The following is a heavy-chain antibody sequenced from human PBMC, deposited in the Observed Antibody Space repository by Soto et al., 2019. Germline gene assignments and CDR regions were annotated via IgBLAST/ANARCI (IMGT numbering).Heavy chain of an antibody. CDR3: ARGHYGMDV. CDR1: GFTFSDDY. V-gene: IGHV3-11*06. CDR2: INPSGSYT. Sequence: GGSLRLSCEASGFTFSDDYMSWIRQAPGKGLEWVSYINPSGSYTNYADSVKGRFTVSRDNAKNSLYVQMNSLRAEDTAVYYCARGHYGMDVWGQGTTVTVSS. J-gene: IGHJ6*02.